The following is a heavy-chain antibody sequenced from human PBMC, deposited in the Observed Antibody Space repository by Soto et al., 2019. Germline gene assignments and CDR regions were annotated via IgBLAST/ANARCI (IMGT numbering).Heavy chain of an antibody. CDR2: IYYSGST. D-gene: IGHD3-16*01. J-gene: IGHJ4*02. Sequence: PSETLSLTCTVSGGSISTYYWSWIRQPPGKGLEWIGYIYYSGSTNYNPSLKSRVTISVDTSKNQFYLKLSSVTAADTAVYYCAKEGGRGGGSFEDWGQGTRVTVSS. CDR3: AKEGGRGGGSFED. V-gene: IGHV4-59*01. CDR1: GGSISTYY.